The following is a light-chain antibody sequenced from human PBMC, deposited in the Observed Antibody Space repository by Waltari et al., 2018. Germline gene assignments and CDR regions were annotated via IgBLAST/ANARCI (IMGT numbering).Light chain of an antibody. J-gene: IGKJ4*01. CDR1: QSLVHSDGNTY. CDR3: MQGTHWPLT. CDR2: KVS. Sequence: DVVLTQSPLSLPVTLGQPASISCKSSQSLVHSDGNTYLAWFHQRPGPSPRRRICKVSNRESGVPDRFGASGSGTDFTLKISRVEAEDVGVFYCMQGTHWPLTFGGGTTVEIK. V-gene: IGKV2-30*02.